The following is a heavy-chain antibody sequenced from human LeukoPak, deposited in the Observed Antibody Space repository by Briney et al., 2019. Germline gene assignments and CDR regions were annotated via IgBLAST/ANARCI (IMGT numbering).Heavy chain of an antibody. J-gene: IGHJ6*03. Sequence: SETLSLTCTVSGGSISSYYWSWIRQPPGKGLEWIGCIYYSGSTNYNPSLKSRVTISVDTSKNQFSLKLSSVTAADTAVYYCARGYGDYYYYYMDVWGKGTTVTVSS. CDR2: IYYSGST. D-gene: IGHD4-17*01. CDR1: GGSISSYY. V-gene: IGHV4-59*01. CDR3: ARGYGDYYYYYMDV.